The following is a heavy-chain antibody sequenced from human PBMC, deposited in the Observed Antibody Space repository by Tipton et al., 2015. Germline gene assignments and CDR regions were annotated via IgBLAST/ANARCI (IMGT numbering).Heavy chain of an antibody. J-gene: IGHJ3*02. D-gene: IGHD3-22*01. V-gene: IGHV4-61*08. Sequence: LRLSCTVSGGSIGGGYYWGWVRPKPGKGLGWVGFVYYSGYTNYNPPLKSRVTISVDTSKNQFSLKLSSVTAADTAVYYCARGTKWLLLLKAFDIWGQGTMVTVSS. CDR1: GGSIGGGYY. CDR2: VYYSGYT. CDR3: ARGTKWLLLLKAFDI.